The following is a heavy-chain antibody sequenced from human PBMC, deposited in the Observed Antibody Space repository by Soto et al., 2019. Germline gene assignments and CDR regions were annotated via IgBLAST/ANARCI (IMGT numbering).Heavy chain of an antibody. CDR1: GFKFSNYA. CDR3: AKDRRAGGNSAFYFDF. V-gene: IGHV3-23*01. CDR2: ISATGGGT. J-gene: IGHJ4*02. D-gene: IGHD3-16*01. Sequence: LRLSCAASGFKFSNYAMSWVRQAPGKGLEWVSLISATGGGTYYADSVKGRFTISRDNSHNTLYLQVHSLTAEDTAVYYCAKDRRAGGNSAFYFDFWGQGAQVTSPQ.